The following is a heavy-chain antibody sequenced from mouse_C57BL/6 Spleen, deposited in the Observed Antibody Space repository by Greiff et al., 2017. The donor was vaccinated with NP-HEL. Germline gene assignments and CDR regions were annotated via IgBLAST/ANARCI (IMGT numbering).Heavy chain of an antibody. CDR2: INPCGGYT. CDR3: ASWGPYGAY. V-gene: IGHV1-7*01. J-gene: IGHJ3*01. D-gene: IGHD1-1*01. CDR1: GYTFTSYW. Sequence: VQLQQSGAELAKPGASVKLSCKASGYTFTSYWMHWVKQRPGPGLAWIGCINPCGGYTKYNQKFKDKATLTADKSSSTAYMQLSSLTYEDSAVYYCASWGPYGAYWGQGTLVTVSA.